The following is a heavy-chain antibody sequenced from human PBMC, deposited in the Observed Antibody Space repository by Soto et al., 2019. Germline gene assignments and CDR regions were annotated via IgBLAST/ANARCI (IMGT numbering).Heavy chain of an antibody. CDR1: GYTFTSYG. CDR2: ISAYNGNT. D-gene: IGHD6-19*01. CDR3: ASSSGWSLSAFDY. V-gene: IGHV1-18*01. J-gene: IGHJ4*02. Sequence: ASVKVSCKASGYTFTSYGISWVRQAPGQGLEWMGWISAYNGNTNYAQKQQGRVTMTTDTSTSTAYKELRSLRSEDTAVYYCASSSGWSLSAFDYWGQGTLVTVSS.